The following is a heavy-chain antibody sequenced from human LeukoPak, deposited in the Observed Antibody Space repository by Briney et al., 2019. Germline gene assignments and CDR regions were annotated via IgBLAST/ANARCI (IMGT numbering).Heavy chain of an antibody. D-gene: IGHD1-26*01. V-gene: IGHV1-2*02. J-gene: IGHJ5*02. CDR1: GYTFTDYF. CDR2: INPKSGGT. Sequence: ASVKVSCKASGYTFTDYFMNWVRQAPGQGLEWMGWINPKSGGTVYAQKFQGRVTMTRDMATSTDYMEVSSLKSEDTAVYYCARDNSQGDSAWWFDPWGQGTLVTVSS. CDR3: ARDNSQGDSAWWFDP.